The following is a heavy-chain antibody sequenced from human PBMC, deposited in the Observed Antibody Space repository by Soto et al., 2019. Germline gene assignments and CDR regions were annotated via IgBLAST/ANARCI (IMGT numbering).Heavy chain of an antibody. Sequence: GSLRLSCAASGFTFSSYAMSWVRQAPGKGLEWVSAISGSGGSTYYADSVKGRFTISRDNSKNTLYLQMNSLRAEDTAVYYCAKDHRGTMIVVVTHDAFDIWGQGTMVTVSS. CDR2: ISGSGGST. J-gene: IGHJ3*02. D-gene: IGHD3-22*01. CDR3: AKDHRGTMIVVVTHDAFDI. V-gene: IGHV3-23*01. CDR1: GFTFSSYA.